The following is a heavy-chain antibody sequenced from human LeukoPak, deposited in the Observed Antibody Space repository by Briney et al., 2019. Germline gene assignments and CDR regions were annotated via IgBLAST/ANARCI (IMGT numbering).Heavy chain of an antibody. D-gene: IGHD2-2*01. CDR3: ARPGVVVVPAALDY. V-gene: IGHV3-23*01. CDR2: ISGSGGST. CDR1: GFTFSSYA. Sequence: GGSLRLSCAASGFTFSSYAMSWVRQAPGKGLKWVSAISGSGGSTYYADSVKGRFIISRDNSKNTLYLQMSSLRAEDTAVYYCARPGVVVVPAALDYWGQGPLVTVSS. J-gene: IGHJ4*02.